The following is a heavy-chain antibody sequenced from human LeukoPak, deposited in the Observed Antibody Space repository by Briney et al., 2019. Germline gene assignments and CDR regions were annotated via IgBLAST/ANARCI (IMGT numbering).Heavy chain of an antibody. Sequence: GGSLRLSCAASGSTYSSYGMHWVRQAPGKGREWVAVIWYDGSNKYYADSVKGRFTISRDNSKNTLYLQMNSLRAEDTAVYYCARDKEQQLVRYYFDYWGQGTLVTVSS. CDR3: ARDKEQQLVRYYFDY. J-gene: IGHJ4*02. CDR2: IWYDGSNK. CDR1: GSTYSSYG. V-gene: IGHV3-33*01. D-gene: IGHD6-13*01.